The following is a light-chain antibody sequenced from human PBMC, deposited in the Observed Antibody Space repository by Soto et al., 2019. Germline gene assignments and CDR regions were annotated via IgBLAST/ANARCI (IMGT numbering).Light chain of an antibody. J-gene: IGKJ1*01. CDR3: QQYGXSGT. Sequence: EIVLTQSPGTLSLSPGERATLSCRASQSVSNNYLAWYQQKPGQAPRLLIYGASNRATGIPDRFSGSGSGTDFTLTISRXXXEDFAVYYCQQYGXSGTFGQGTKVEIK. V-gene: IGKV3-20*01. CDR1: QSVSNNY. CDR2: GAS.